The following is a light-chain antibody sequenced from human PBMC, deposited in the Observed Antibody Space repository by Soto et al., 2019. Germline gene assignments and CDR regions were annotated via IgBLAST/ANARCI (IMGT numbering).Light chain of an antibody. CDR3: CSYAGSRGWV. CDR1: SSDVGSYNL. J-gene: IGLJ3*02. CDR2: EVS. Sequence: QSALTQPASVSGSPGQSITISCTGTSSDVGSYNLVSWYQQHPGKAPKLMIYEVSKRPSGVSNRFSGSKSGNTASLTISGVQAEDEADYYCCSYAGSRGWVFGGGTKVTVL. V-gene: IGLV2-23*02.